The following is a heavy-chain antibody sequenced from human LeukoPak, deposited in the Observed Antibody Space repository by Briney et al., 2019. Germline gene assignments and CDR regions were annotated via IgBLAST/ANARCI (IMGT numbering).Heavy chain of an antibody. V-gene: IGHV1-2*04. CDR2: INPNSGGT. Sequence: GASVKVSRKASGYTFTGYYMHWVRQAPGQGLEWMGWINPNSGGTNYAQKFQGWVTMTRDTSISTAYMELSRLRSDDTAVYYCARDRDGPAAAGTHFDYWGQGTLVTVPS. CDR3: ARDRDGPAAAGTHFDY. D-gene: IGHD6-13*01. J-gene: IGHJ4*02. CDR1: GYTFTGYY.